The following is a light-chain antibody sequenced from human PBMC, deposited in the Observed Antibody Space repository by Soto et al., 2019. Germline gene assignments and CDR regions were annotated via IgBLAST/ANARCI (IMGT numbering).Light chain of an antibody. Sequence: ASRHPLGHPDFSPGKIAACSCRASQSVSSNYLAWYQQKPGQAPRLLIYGASSRHTGIPYRFSGSGSGTDFTLTISSLEPEDVAVYYCQHYGSAPLAFGGGTKVDIK. V-gene: IGKV3-20*01. CDR1: QSVSSNY. J-gene: IGKJ4*01. CDR2: GAS. CDR3: QHYGSAPLA.